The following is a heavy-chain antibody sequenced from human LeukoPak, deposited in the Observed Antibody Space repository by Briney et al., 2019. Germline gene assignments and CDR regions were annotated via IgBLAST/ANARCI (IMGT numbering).Heavy chain of an antibody. J-gene: IGHJ5*02. D-gene: IGHD2-15*01. V-gene: IGHV3-23*01. Sequence: GGSLSLSCAASGFTFSHYAMSWVRQASGKGLEWVSPISGSGVNTYYADSVKVRSTIYRDNSKETLYLQMNSLRAEDTAVYYCAKDIVRGDCSGGSCFPHDPWGQGTLVTVSS. CDR3: AKDIVRGDCSGGSCFPHDP. CDR1: GFTFSHYA. CDR2: ISGSGVNT.